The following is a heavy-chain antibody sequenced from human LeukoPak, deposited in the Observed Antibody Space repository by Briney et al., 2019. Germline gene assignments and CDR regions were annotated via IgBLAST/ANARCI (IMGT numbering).Heavy chain of an antibody. CDR1: RFTFSSYG. Sequence: PGGSLRLSCTACRFTFSSYGMHWVRQAPGKGLEWLALIRYDGSNKYYADSVKGRFTISRDNSKNTLYLQMNSLRAEHTAVYYCAKAGITMKVVPSKGAFDIWGQGTMVTVSS. V-gene: IGHV3-30*02. D-gene: IGHD3-22*01. J-gene: IGHJ3*02. CDR2: IRYDGSNK. CDR3: AKAGITMKVVPSKGAFDI.